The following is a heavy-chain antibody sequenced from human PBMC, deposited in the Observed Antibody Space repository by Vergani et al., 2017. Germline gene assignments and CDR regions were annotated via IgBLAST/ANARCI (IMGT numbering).Heavy chain of an antibody. CDR2: IGYDGRIK. D-gene: IGHD4-17*01. CDR3: AIDGRENSDYGYFDY. V-gene: IGHV3-30*02. J-gene: IGHJ4*02. CDR1: GFSFNTYG. Sequence: QVQLVETGGGVVQPGGSLRLYCATSGFSFNTYGAHWVRQAPGKGLECVAYIGYDGRIKYNVDSVKGRFTISRDTSKKTLSLQMRSLRADDTAVYYCAIDGRENSDYGYFDYWGQGTLVTVSS.